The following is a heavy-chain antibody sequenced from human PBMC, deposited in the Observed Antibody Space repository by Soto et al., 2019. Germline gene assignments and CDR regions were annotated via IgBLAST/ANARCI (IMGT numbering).Heavy chain of an antibody. CDR2: IYYSGST. J-gene: IGHJ3*02. V-gene: IGHV4-31*03. D-gene: IGHD3-3*01. CDR3: ASKGTDFWSGPDAFDI. CDR1: GGSISSGGYY. Sequence: SETLSLTCTVSGGSISSGGYYWSWIRQDPGKGLECIGYIYYSGSTYYNPSLKSRVTISVDTSKNQFSLTLSSVTAADKAVYYCASKGTDFWSGPDAFDIWGQGTMVTVSS.